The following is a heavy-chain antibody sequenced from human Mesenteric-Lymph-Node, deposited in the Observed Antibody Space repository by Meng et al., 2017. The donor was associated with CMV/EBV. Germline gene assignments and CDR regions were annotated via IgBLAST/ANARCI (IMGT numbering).Heavy chain of an antibody. D-gene: IGHD3-22*01. V-gene: IGHV5-51*01. J-gene: IGHJ1*01. Sequence: KVSCKASGYNFTTYWIGWVRQMPGKGLEWMGITYAGDSDTRYSPSFQGQVTISADKSINTAYLRLNSLKASDTAMYYCTRGGGLTIIVAKWGQGTLVTVSS. CDR3: TRGGGLTIIVAK. CDR2: TYAGDSDT. CDR1: GYNFTTYW.